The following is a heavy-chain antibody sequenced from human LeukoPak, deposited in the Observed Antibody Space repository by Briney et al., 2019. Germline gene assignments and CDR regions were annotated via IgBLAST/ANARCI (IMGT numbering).Heavy chain of an antibody. Sequence: QAGGCLRLACAASGLTFSSYGMHWVRPAPGKWLGWVAVIPYDGSKKYYADSVKSRFTISRDNSKTTLYLQMNSLRAEDTAVYYCAKWALVAATPPWNYGMDVWGQGTTVTVSS. J-gene: IGHJ6*02. V-gene: IGHV3-30*18. CDR3: AKWALVAATPPWNYGMDV. CDR2: IPYDGSKK. D-gene: IGHD2-15*01. CDR1: GLTFSSYG.